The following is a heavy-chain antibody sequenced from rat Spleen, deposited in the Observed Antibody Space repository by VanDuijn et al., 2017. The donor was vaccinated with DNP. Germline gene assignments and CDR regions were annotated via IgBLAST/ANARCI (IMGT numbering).Heavy chain of an antibody. V-gene: IGHV5-27*01. CDR1: GFTFSDYY. J-gene: IGHJ3*01. CDR3: ATGVYGGYEDWFAY. CDR2: ISTSGGST. D-gene: IGHD1-11*01. Sequence: EVQLVESGGGLVQPGGSLRLSCVASGFTFSDYYMAWVRQAPTRGLEWVATISTSGGSTYYRDSVRGRFTISRDNAKSTLYLHMNSLRSEDMATYYCATGVYGGYEDWFAYWGPGTLVTVSS.